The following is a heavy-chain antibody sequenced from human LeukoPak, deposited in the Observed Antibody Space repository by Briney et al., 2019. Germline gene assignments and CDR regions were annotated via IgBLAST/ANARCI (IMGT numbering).Heavy chain of an antibody. V-gene: IGHV4-38-2*01. CDR2: IYHSGTT. J-gene: IGHJ4*02. D-gene: IGHD5-24*01. Sequence: SETLSLTCGVSDYSISSGFYWGWIRQSPGKGLEWIGSIYHSGTTYYSSSLKSRVTISLDMSKNHLSLKLTSVTAADTAVYYCARHEEEDGYNAKTFDYWGQGTLVTVSS. CDR1: DYSISSGFY. CDR3: ARHEEEDGYNAKTFDY.